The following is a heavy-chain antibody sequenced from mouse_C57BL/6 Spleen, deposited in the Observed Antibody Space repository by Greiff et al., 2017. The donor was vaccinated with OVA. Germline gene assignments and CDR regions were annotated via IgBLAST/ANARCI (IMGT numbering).Heavy chain of an antibody. V-gene: IGHV1-53*01. CDR1: GYTFTSYW. CDR2: INPSNGGT. J-gene: IGHJ4*01. D-gene: IGHD1-1*01. CDR3: ARDENGSRGYYAMDY. Sequence: QVQLQQPGTELVKPGASVKLSCKASGYTFTSYWMHWVKQRPGQGLEWIGNINPSNGGTNYNEKFKSKATLTVDKSSSTAYMQLSSLTSEDSAVYYCARDENGSRGYYAMDYWGQGTSVTVSS.